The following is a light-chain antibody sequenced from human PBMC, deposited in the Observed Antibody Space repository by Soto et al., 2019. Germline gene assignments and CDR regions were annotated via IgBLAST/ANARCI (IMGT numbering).Light chain of an antibody. Sequence: QSVLTQPPSASGTPGQRVTISCSGSSSNIGSNYVYWYQQLPGTAPKLLIYRNNQRPLGVPDRFSGSKSGTSASLAISGLRYEDEADYYCAAWVDSLSGYVFGTGTKLTVL. CDR1: SSNIGSNY. J-gene: IGLJ1*01. CDR2: RNN. V-gene: IGLV1-47*01. CDR3: AAWVDSLSGYV.